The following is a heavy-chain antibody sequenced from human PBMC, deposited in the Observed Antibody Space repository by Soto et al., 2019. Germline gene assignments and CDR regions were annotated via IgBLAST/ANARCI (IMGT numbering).Heavy chain of an antibody. D-gene: IGHD3-3*01. J-gene: IGHJ6*02. CDR2: IYWDDDK. Sequence: QITLKESGPPLVKPTQTLTLTCAFSGLSLTTNGLSVGWVRQPPGKALEWLALIYWDDDKRYSPSLKSRPPITRDPSKNQVVLTMTNMDPVDTATYYCAHSSTDLNPAMDVWGQGTTVSVSS. CDR1: GLSLTTNGLS. CDR3: AHSSTDLNPAMDV. V-gene: IGHV2-5*02.